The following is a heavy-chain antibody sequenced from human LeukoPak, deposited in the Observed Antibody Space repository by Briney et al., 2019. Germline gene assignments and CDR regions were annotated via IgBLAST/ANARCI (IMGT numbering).Heavy chain of an antibody. V-gene: IGHV5-51*01. Sequence: GESLKISCKGSGYSFTSYWIGWVRQVPGKGQEWMGIIYPGDSDTRYSPSFQGQVTISADKSISTAYLQWSSLKASDTAMYYCARRYFRRSFNWFDPWGQGTLVTVSS. CDR1: GYSFTSYW. J-gene: IGHJ5*02. CDR2: IYPGDSDT. CDR3: ARRYFRRSFNWFDP. D-gene: IGHD3-10*02.